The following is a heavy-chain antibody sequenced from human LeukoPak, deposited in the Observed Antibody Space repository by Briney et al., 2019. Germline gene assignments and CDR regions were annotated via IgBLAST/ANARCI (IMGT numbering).Heavy chain of an antibody. J-gene: IGHJ4*02. CDR1: GFTISSGYY. V-gene: IGHV4-38-2*01. Sequence: SETLSLTCAASGFTISSGYYWGWIRQPPGKGLEWIGSIYHSGSSYYNPSLKSRVTISVDTPKNQFSLKLSSVTAADTPVYYCARRGGAFALDYWGQGTLVTVSS. CDR3: ARRGGAFALDY. D-gene: IGHD3-10*01. CDR2: IYHSGSS.